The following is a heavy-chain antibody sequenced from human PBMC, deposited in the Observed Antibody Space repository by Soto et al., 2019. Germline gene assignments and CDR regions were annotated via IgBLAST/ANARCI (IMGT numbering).Heavy chain of an antibody. D-gene: IGHD3-16*01. J-gene: IGHJ1*01. CDR1: GGSISSSNW. V-gene: IGHV4-4*02. CDR3: AKEGGGQKVRDSFPH. CDR2: IFHSGST. Sequence: QVQLQESGPGLVKPSGTLSLTCAVSGGSISSSNWWSWVRQSPGKGLEWIGEIFHSGSTNYSPSLSSRVTISMDKSRNQFSLRLSSVTAEDTGVYYCAKEGGGQKVRDSFPHWGQGIRVTVSS.